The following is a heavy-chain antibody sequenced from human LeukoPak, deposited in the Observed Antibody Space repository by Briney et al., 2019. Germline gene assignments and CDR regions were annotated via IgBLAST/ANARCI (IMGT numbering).Heavy chain of an antibody. V-gene: IGHV3-21*01. Sequence: GGSLRLSCAASGFTFSSYSMNWVRQAPGKGLEWVSSISSSSSYIYYADSVKGRFTISRDNAKNSLYLQMNSLRAQDTAVYYCARGREIFPDAFDIWGQGTMVTVPS. D-gene: IGHD3-3*01. CDR1: GFTFSSYS. CDR2: ISSSSSYI. CDR3: ARGREIFPDAFDI. J-gene: IGHJ3*02.